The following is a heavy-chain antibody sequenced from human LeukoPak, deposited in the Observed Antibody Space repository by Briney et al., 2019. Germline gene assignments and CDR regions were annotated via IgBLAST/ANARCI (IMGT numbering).Heavy chain of an antibody. CDR1: GGSISSYY. CDR2: IYYSGST. CDR3: ARDRTIVGSSWFDP. D-gene: IGHD3-22*01. J-gene: IGHJ5*02. V-gene: IGHV4-59*01. Sequence: SSETLSLTCTVSGGSISSYYWSWIRRPPGKGLEWIGYIYYSGSTNYNPSLKSRVTISVDTSKNQFSLKLSSVTAADTAVYYCARDRTIVGSSWFDPWGQGTLVTVSS.